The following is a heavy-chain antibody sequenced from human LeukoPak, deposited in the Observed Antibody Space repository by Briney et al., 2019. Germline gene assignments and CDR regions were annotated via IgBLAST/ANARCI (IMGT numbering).Heavy chain of an antibody. Sequence: SETLSLTCTVSGGSISSYYWSWIRQPPGKGLEWIGYIYYSGSTNYNPSLKSRVTISVDTSKNQFSLKLSSVTAADTAVYYCARGNWGVYSFDYWGQGTLVTVSS. D-gene: IGHD3-16*01. V-gene: IGHV4-59*12. CDR1: GGSISSYY. CDR2: IYYSGST. CDR3: ARGNWGVYSFDY. J-gene: IGHJ4*02.